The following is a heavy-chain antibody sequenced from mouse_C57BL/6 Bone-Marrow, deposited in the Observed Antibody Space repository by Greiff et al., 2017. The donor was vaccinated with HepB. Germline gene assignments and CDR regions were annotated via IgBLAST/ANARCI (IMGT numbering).Heavy chain of an antibody. Sequence: QVQLQQPGAELVRPGSSVKLSCKASGYTFTSYWMHWVKQRPIQGLEWIGNIDPSDSETHYNQKFKDKATLTVDKSSSTAYMQLSSLTSEDSAVYYCARRSGYPLDYGGQGTTLTVSS. CDR3: ARRSGYPLDY. V-gene: IGHV1-52*01. CDR2: IDPSDSET. D-gene: IGHD2-2*01. J-gene: IGHJ2*01. CDR1: GYTFTSYW.